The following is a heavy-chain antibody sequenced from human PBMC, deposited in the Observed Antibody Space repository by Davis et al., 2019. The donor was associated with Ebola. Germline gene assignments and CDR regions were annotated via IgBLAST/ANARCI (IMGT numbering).Heavy chain of an antibody. Sequence: MPSETLSLTCTVSGGSISSYYWSWIRQPPGKGLEWIGYIYYSGSTYYNPSLKSRVTISVDTSKNQFSLKLSSVTAADTAVYYCARHNILMVYAMFDPWGQGTLVTVSS. D-gene: IGHD2-8*01. J-gene: IGHJ5*02. CDR2: IYYSGST. CDR3: ARHNILMVYAMFDP. V-gene: IGHV4-59*08. CDR1: GGSISSYY.